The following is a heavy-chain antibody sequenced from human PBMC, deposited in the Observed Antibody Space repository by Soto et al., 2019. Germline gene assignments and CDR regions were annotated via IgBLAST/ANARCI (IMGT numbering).Heavy chain of an antibody. CDR2: IYPDDFDT. CDR1: GYSFSSYW. CDR3: ARHWPQLPLNL. J-gene: IGHJ4*02. V-gene: IGHV5-51*01. Sequence: GASLKISCKGSGYSFSSYWIGWVRQVPGKGLEWMGIIYPDDFDTRYSPSFQGQVTISADKSISTAYLQWNSLKASDTAIYYCARHWPQLPLNLWGQGTLVTVSS. D-gene: IGHD2-2*01.